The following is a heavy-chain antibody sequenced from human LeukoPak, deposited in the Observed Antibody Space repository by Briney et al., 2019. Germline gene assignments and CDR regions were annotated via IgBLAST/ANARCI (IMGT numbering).Heavy chain of an antibody. CDR1: GYTFTNYW. CDR2: IYPADSDT. J-gene: IGHJ4*02. Sequence: GESLKISCKGSGYTFTNYWIGWVRQMPGKGLEWMGIIYPADSDTRYSPSFQGQVTISADRSISTAYLQWSSLKASDTAMYYCARQESEMTTPANRYFDHWGQGTLVTVSS. D-gene: IGHD5-24*01. V-gene: IGHV5-51*01. CDR3: ARQESEMTTPANRYFDH.